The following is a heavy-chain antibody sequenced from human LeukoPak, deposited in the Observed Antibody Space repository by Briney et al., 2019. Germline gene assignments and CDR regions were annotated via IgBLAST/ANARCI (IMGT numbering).Heavy chain of an antibody. D-gene: IGHD5-18*01. CDR2: TYYSGST. V-gene: IGHV4-39*01. Sequence: SETLSLTCTVSGGSISSSSYYWGWIRQPPGKGREWSGSTYYSGSTYYNPSLKSRVTISVDTSKNQFSLKLSSVTAADTAVYYCASRGYSYGYSTFDYWGQGTLVTVSS. J-gene: IGHJ4*02. CDR1: GGSISSSSYY. CDR3: ASRGYSYGYSTFDY.